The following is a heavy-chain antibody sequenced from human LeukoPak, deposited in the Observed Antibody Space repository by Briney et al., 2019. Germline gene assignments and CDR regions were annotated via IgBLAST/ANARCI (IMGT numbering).Heavy chain of an antibody. Sequence: GGALRLSCAAAVVFFRDHYMDWVRLAAGKGVEGGGRIKNKANRYGTDSAASVKGRFTLSRDDSKNSLYLRMNSLPSDATALYCCIRVRLGAATPTFDSGGQGTLCTAS. CDR3: IRVRLGAATPTFDS. D-gene: IGHD1-26*01. V-gene: IGHV3-72*01. CDR2: IKNKANRYGT. CDR1: VVFFRDHY. J-gene: IGHJ4*02.